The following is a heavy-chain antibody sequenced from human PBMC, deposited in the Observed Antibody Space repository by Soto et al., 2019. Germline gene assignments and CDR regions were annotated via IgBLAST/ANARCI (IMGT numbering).Heavy chain of an antibody. D-gene: IGHD3-3*01. V-gene: IGHV3-23*01. CDR2: VSGGGAST. Sequence: WGSLLLSCVATGFSFAGYALNRLRQAPGKGLDWLSAVSGGGASTYYADSVRGRFSISRDVSGNMIYLQLNRLTAGDTATYYCAKTQTFNGYYGGFDAWGQGTRFTVSS. CDR3: AKTQTFNGYYGGFDA. CDR1: GFSFAGYA. J-gene: IGHJ4*02.